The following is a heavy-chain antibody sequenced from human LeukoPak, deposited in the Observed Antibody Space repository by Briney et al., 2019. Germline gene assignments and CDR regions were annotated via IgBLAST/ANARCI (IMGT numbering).Heavy chain of an antibody. D-gene: IGHD6-13*01. CDR2: TYYRSQWYN. V-gene: IGHV6-1*01. Sequence: SQTLSLTCAISGDSVSSNSAAWNWIRQSPSRGPEWLGRTYYRSQWYNDYAASVKSRITINPDTSKSQFSLQLNSVTPEDTAVYYCARGRPAAGQYYFDYWGQGTLVTVSS. CDR3: ARGRPAAGQYYFDY. J-gene: IGHJ4*02. CDR1: GDSVSSNSAA.